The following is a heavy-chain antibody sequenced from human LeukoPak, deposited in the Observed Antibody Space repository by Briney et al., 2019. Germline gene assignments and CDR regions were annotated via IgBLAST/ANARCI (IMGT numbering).Heavy chain of an antibody. Sequence: SETLSPTCTVSGGSISSYYWSWIRQPPGKGLEWIGYIYYSGSTNYNPSLKSRVTISVDTPKNQFSLKLSSVTAADTAVYYCARDGDYDSSGYPDAFDIWGQGTMVTVSS. CDR2: IYYSGST. V-gene: IGHV4-59*01. CDR3: ARDGDYDSSGYPDAFDI. D-gene: IGHD3-22*01. J-gene: IGHJ3*02. CDR1: GGSISSYY.